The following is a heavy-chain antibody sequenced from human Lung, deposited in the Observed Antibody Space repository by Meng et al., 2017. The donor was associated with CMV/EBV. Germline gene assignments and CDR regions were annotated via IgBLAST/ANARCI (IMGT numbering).Heavy chain of an antibody. CDR3: ATRPDYCLLYFFDY. Sequence: ASVKVSXKASGYRLTAYYIHWVRQAPGQGLEWMGWIKSSDGGTLYAQKFQGRVTMTRDASIRTAYMELNSLTSDDSAVYFCATRPDYCLLYFFDYWGQGTPVTVSS. V-gene: IGHV1-2*02. CDR2: IKSSDGGT. D-gene: IGHD2/OR15-2a*01. J-gene: IGHJ4*02. CDR1: GYRLTAYY.